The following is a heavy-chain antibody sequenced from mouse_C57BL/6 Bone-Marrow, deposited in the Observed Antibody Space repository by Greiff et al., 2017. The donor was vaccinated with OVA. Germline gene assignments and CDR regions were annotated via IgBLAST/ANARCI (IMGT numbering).Heavy chain of an antibody. CDR2: IDPSDSYT. Sequence: QVQLQQSGAELVMPGASVKLSCKASGYTFTSYWMHWVKQRPGQGLEWIGEIDPSDSYTNYNQKFKGKSTLTVDKSSSTAYMQLSSLTSEDSAVYYCARDYYGSSLWYFDVWGTGTTVTVSS. CDR1: GYTFTSYW. CDR3: ARDYYGSSLWYFDV. J-gene: IGHJ1*03. V-gene: IGHV1-69*01. D-gene: IGHD1-1*01.